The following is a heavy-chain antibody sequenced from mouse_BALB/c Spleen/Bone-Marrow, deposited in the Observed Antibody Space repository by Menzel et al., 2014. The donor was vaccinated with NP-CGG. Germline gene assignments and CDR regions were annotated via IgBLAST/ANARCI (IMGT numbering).Heavy chain of an antibody. Sequence: EVMLVESGGGLVKPGGSLKLSCAASGFTFSDYYMFLVRQTPEKRLEWVATISDDGGNTYYRDSVKGRFTISRDNAKNKLNLQMSSLKSEDTATYHCARETGPRAMDYWGQGTSVTVSS. CDR1: GFTFSDYY. CDR3: ARETGPRAMDY. V-gene: IGHV5-4*02. CDR2: ISDDGGNT. D-gene: IGHD4-1*01. J-gene: IGHJ4*01.